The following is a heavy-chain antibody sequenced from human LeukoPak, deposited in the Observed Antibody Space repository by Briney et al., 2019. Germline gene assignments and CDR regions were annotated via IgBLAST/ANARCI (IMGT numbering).Heavy chain of an antibody. V-gene: IGHV3-20*04. D-gene: IGHD6-13*01. J-gene: IGHJ3*02. CDR2: INWNGGST. CDR3: ARDFLIAAVGARAFDI. CDR1: GFTFDDYG. Sequence: GGSLRLSCAASGFTFDDYGMSWVRQAPGKGLEWVSGINWNGGSTGYADSVKGRFTISRDNAKNSLYLQMNSLRAEDTALYYCARDFLIAAVGARAFDIWGQGTMVTVSS.